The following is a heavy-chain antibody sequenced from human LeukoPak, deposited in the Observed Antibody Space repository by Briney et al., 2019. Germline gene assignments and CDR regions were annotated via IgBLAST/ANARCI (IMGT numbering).Heavy chain of an antibody. D-gene: IGHD4-23*01. V-gene: IGHV3-23*01. J-gene: IGHJ4*02. Sequence: GGSLRLSCAASGFTFSSYAMSWVRQAPGKGLEWVSAISGSGGSTYYADSVKGRFTISRDNAKNSLYLQMNSLRAEDTALYYCAKDRYGGKGLDYWGQGTLVTVSS. CDR2: ISGSGGST. CDR3: AKDRYGGKGLDY. CDR1: GFTFSSYA.